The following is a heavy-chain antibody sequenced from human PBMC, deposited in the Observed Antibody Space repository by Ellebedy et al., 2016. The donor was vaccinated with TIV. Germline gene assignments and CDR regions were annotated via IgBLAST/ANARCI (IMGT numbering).Heavy chain of an antibody. CDR2: ISWNSGSI. Sequence: SLKISCAASGFTFDDYAMHWVRQAPGKGLEWVSGISWNSGSIGYADSVKGRFTISRDNAKNSLYLQMNSLRAEDTALYYCAKDMGEQQLGPDYWGQGTLVTVSS. J-gene: IGHJ4*02. V-gene: IGHV3-9*01. D-gene: IGHD6-13*01. CDR3: AKDMGEQQLGPDY. CDR1: GFTFDDYA.